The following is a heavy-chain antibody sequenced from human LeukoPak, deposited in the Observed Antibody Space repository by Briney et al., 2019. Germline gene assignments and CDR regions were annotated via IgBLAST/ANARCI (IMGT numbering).Heavy chain of an antibody. J-gene: IGHJ4*02. CDR1: GFRFSAYA. CDR2: ISDSGVYT. CDR3: AKWAGDRDSGTYHGPLDH. D-gene: IGHD6-25*01. V-gene: IGHV3-23*01. Sequence: GSLSLSCAVSGFRFSAYALTWVRQAPGKGLEWVPSISDSGVYTYYADSVKGRFIVSRDFSKNTLYLQLSSLRADDTAIYYCAKWAGDRDSGTYHGPLDHWGQGTLVTVSS.